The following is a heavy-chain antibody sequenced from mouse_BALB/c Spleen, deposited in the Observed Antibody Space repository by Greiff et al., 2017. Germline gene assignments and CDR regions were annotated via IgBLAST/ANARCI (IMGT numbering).Heavy chain of an antibody. D-gene: IGHD1-1*01. CDR3: ARSNYYYGSSYDYAMDY. Sequence: EVHLVESGGGLVQPGGSRKLSCAASGFTFSSFGMHWVRQAPEKGLEWVAYISSGSSTIYYADTVKGRFTISRDNPKNTLFLQRTSLRSEDTAMYYCARSNYYYGSSYDYAMDYGGQGPPATVSS. J-gene: IGHJ4*01. V-gene: IGHV5-17*02. CDR1: GFTFSSFG. CDR2: ISSGSSTI.